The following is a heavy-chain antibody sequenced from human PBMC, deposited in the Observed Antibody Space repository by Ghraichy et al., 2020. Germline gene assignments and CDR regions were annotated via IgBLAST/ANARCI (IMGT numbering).Heavy chain of an antibody. CDR2: INSDGSST. CDR3: AREIAAAVTNWFDP. Sequence: GGSLRLSCAASGFTFSSYWMHWVRQAPGKGLVWVSRINSDGSSTSYADSVKGRFTISRDNAKNTLYLQMNSLRAEDTAVYYCAREIAAAVTNWFDPWGQGTLVTVSS. CDR1: GFTFSSYW. V-gene: IGHV3-74*01. D-gene: IGHD6-13*01. J-gene: IGHJ5*02.